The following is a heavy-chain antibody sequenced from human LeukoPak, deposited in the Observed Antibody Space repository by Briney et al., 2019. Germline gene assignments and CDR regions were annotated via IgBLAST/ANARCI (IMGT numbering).Heavy chain of an antibody. V-gene: IGHV3-23*01. CDR3: AKFTSDFWSGYFGYYFDY. Sequence: PGGSLRLSCAASGFTFSSYAMSWVRQAPGKGLEWVSAISGSGGSTYYAGSVKGRFTISRDNSKNTLYLQMNSLRAEDTAVYYCAKFTSDFWSGYFGYYFDYWGQGTLVTVSS. J-gene: IGHJ4*02. CDR2: ISGSGGST. CDR1: GFTFSSYA. D-gene: IGHD3-3*01.